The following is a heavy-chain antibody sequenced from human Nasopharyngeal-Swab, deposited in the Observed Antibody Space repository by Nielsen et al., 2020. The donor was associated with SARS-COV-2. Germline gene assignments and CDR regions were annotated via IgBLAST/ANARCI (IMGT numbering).Heavy chain of an antibody. CDR2: INPNSGGT. J-gene: IGHJ3*02. D-gene: IGHD2-2*02. V-gene: IGHV1-2*06. CDR1: GYTFTGYY. Sequence: ASVKVSCKASGYTFTGYYMHWVRQAPGQGLEWMGRINPNSGGTNYAQKFQGRVTMTRDTSISTAYMELSRLRSDDTAVYYCARVAGCSSTSCYSRGAFDIWGQGTMV. CDR3: ARVAGCSSTSCYSRGAFDI.